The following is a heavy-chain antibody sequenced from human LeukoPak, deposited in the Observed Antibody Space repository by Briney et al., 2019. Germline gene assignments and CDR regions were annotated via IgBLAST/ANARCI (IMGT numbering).Heavy chain of an antibody. D-gene: IGHD6-13*01. CDR3: KSGGAAPGSFDN. Sequence: GRSLRLSCAASGFTFSDYWMSRMRQAPGKGLEWVANIKYDGDEEYYVDSVKGRFTISRDNAKNSLYLQLNSLRVEDTAVYYCKSGGAAPGSFDNWGQGTLVTVSP. CDR1: GFTFSDYW. J-gene: IGHJ4*02. CDR2: IKYDGDEE. V-gene: IGHV3-7*01.